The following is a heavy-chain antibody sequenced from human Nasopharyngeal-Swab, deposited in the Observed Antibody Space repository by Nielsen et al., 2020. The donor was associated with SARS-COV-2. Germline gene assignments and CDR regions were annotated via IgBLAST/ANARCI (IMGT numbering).Heavy chain of an antibody. CDR1: GFTLTTSA. D-gene: IGHD1-26*01. V-gene: IGHV1-58*02. CDR2: IVVGSGNT. Sequence: SVKVSCKASGFTLTTSAMQWVRQARGQRLEWIGWIVVGSGNTNYAQKFQERVTITRDMSTSTVYMELSSLRSEDTAVYYCSTLGATYYWGQGTLVTVSS. J-gene: IGHJ4*02. CDR3: STLGATYY.